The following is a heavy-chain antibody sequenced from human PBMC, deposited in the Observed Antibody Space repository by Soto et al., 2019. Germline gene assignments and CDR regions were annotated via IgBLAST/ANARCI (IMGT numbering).Heavy chain of an antibody. CDR3: ARQGSYCSGGSCEIYYYYYYMDV. V-gene: IGHV4-34*01. Sequence: SETLSLTCAVYGGSFSGYYWIWIRQPPGKGLEWIGEINHSGSTNYNPSLKSRVTISVDTSKNQFSLKLSSVTAADTAVYYCARQGSYCSGGSCEIYYYYYYMDVWGKGTTVTVSS. CDR1: GGSFSGYY. CDR2: INHSGST. D-gene: IGHD2-15*01. J-gene: IGHJ6*03.